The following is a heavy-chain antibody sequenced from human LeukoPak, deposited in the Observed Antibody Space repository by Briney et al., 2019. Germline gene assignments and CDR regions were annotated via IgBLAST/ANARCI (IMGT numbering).Heavy chain of an antibody. Sequence: SETLSLTCTVSGGSISSGSYYWSWIRQPPGKGLEWIGYIYHTGSTNYNPSLKSRVTISVDTSKNQFSLKLSSVTAADTAVYYCARRPLAVAGTGRSFDYWGQGTLVTVSS. D-gene: IGHD6-19*01. CDR3: ARRPLAVAGTGRSFDY. CDR2: IYHTGST. J-gene: IGHJ4*02. CDR1: GGSISSGSYY. V-gene: IGHV4-61*01.